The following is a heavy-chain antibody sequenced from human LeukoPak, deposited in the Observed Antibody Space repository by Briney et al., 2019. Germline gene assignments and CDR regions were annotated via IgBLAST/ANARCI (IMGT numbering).Heavy chain of an antibody. CDR1: GYTFTGYY. J-gene: IGHJ4*02. CDR2: ISPNNGDT. Sequence: ASVKVSCKASGYTFTGYYMHWVRQTPGQGPEWMGWISPNNGDTRYSQKFQGRVTMTTDTSISTAYMELSGLTSDDTAVYYCAAPGYKYGYVLDHWGQGTLVTVSS. D-gene: IGHD5-18*01. CDR3: AAPGYKYGYVLDH. V-gene: IGHV1-2*02.